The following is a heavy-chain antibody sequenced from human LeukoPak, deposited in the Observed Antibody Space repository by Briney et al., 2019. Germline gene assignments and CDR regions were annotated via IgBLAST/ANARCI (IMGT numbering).Heavy chain of an antibody. CDR2: ISSSSSYT. CDR1: GFTFSDYY. CDR3: ARDSHCSSTSCSGRDYYYYYGMDV. J-gene: IGHJ6*04. V-gene: IGHV3-11*06. D-gene: IGHD2-2*01. Sequence: GGSLRLSCAASGFTFSDYYMSWIRQAPGKGLEWVSYISSSSSYTNYADSVKGRFTISRDNAKNSLYLQMNSLRAEDTAVYYCARDSHCSSTSCSGRDYYYYYGMDVWGKGTTVTVSS.